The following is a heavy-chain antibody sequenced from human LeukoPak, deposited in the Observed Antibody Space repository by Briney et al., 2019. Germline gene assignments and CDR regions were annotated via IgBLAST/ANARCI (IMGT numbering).Heavy chain of an antibody. D-gene: IGHD2-2*03. Sequence: SETLSLTCTVSGYSISSGYYWGWIRQPPGKGLEWIGSIYHSGSTYYNPSLKSRVTISVDTSKNQFSLKLSSVTAADTAVYYCLGYCSSTSCYQGFDYWGQGTLVTVSS. J-gene: IGHJ4*02. CDR1: GYSISSGYY. CDR3: LGYCSSTSCYQGFDY. CDR2: IYHSGST. V-gene: IGHV4-38-2*02.